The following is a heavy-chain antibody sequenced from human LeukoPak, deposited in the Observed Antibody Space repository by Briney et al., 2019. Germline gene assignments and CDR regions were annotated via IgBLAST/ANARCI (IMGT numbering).Heavy chain of an antibody. CDR1: GGSISSGSYY. J-gene: IGHJ4*02. V-gene: IGHV4-61*02. Sequence: PSQTLSLTCTVSGGSISSGSYYWSWIRQPAGKGLEWIGRIYTSGSTNYNPSLKSRVTISVDTSKNQFSLKLSSVTAADTAVYYCARGNQWLLYYFDYWGQGTLVTVSS. CDR3: ARGNQWLLYYFDY. CDR2: IYTSGST. D-gene: IGHD6-19*01.